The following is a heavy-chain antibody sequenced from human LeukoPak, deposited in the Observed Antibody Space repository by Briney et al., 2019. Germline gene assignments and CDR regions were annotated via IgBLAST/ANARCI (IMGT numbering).Heavy chain of an antibody. Sequence: GGPLRLSCVASGSALSSYWMSWFGQPPGRGLELVANISPDGSAEDYVDSVRGRFAISRDNAKRSLYLQMNSLSPEDTAVYYCANQAYSQFDYWGQGTLVSVSS. CDR3: ANQAYSQFDY. J-gene: IGHJ4*02. CDR1: GSALSSYW. D-gene: IGHD4-11*01. CDR2: ISPDGSAE. V-gene: IGHV3-7*01.